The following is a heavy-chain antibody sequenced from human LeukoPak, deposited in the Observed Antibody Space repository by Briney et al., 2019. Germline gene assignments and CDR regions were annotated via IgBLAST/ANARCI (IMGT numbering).Heavy chain of an antibody. D-gene: IGHD2-2*01. V-gene: IGHV1-69*04. CDR3: ARGLFGGFAAAPFDH. Sequence: GASVKVSCKASGGTFDNYAVNWVREAPGLGLEWMGRIIPMLGKTNSAQKFQDRVTFTADKSTGTAYMELTHLRPDDTAVYFCARGLFGGFAAAPFDHWGQGTLATVSP. J-gene: IGHJ4*02. CDR2: IIPMLGKT. CDR1: GGTFDNYA.